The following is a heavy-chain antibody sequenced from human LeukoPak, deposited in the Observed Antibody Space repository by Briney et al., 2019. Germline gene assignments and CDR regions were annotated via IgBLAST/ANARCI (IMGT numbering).Heavy chain of an antibody. CDR2: IFTGGGI. J-gene: IGHJ4*02. Sequence: PGGSLRLSCAASGFIVSSNYMSWVRPAPGKGLEWVSVIFTGGGISYADAVKGRFAISRDNSKNTVYLEMSSLRAEDTAVYYCARDRYLNSWGQGTLVTVSS. CDR1: GFIVSSNY. CDR3: ARDRYLNS. V-gene: IGHV3-66*01.